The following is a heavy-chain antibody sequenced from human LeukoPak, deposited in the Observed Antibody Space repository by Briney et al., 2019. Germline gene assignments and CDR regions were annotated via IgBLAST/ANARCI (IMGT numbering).Heavy chain of an antibody. Sequence: GGSLRLSCAVSGINFNDAWMSWVRQAPGKGLEWVGRIKSKIDGATTDYAAPVKGRFTISRDDSENTLYLQMNSLKAEDTAVYFCTTLYFGSGHDYWGQGTLVTVSS. J-gene: IGHJ4*02. D-gene: IGHD3-9*01. CDR3: TTLYFGSGHDY. CDR2: IKSKIDGATT. V-gene: IGHV3-15*01. CDR1: GINFNDAW.